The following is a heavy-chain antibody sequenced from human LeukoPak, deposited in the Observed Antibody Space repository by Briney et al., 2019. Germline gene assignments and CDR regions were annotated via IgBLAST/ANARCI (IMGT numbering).Heavy chain of an antibody. CDR3: ARGLTTVSSYNWFDP. Sequence: PSQTLSLTCAVSGGSISSGGYSWSWIRQPPGKGLEWIGEINHSGSTNYNPSLKSRVTISVDTSKNQFSLKLSSVTAADTAVYYCARGLTTVSSYNWFDPWGQGTLVTVSS. V-gene: IGHV4-30-2*01. CDR2: INHSGST. D-gene: IGHD4-11*01. CDR1: GGSISSGGYS. J-gene: IGHJ5*02.